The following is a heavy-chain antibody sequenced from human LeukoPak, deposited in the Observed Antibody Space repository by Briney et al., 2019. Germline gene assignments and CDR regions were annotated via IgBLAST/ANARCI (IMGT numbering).Heavy chain of an antibody. CDR3: VKDLGVTTAAIGY. V-gene: IGHV3-9*01. Sequence: GRSLRLSCTASGFTFNDYAMHWVRQAPGKGREWVSGIRWNSDSIGYGDSVRGRFTISRDNAKNSLYLQMNSLRVEDTALYYCVKDLGVTTAAIGYWGQGTLVTVSS. D-gene: IGHD2-2*01. J-gene: IGHJ4*02. CDR1: GFTFNDYA. CDR2: IRWNSDSI.